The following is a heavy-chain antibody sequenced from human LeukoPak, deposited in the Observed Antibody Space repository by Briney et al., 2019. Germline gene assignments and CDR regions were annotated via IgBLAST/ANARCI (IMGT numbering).Heavy chain of an antibody. V-gene: IGHV3-7*01. D-gene: IGHD3-10*01. CDR2: IKQDGSEK. CDR3: ARDTSYYYGSGGPLDV. Sequence: GSLRLSCAASGFTFSSYWISWVRQAPGKGLGWVADIKQDGSEKYYVDSVKGRFTISRDNAKNSLYLQMNSLRAEDTAVYYCARDTSYYYGSGGPLDVWGQGTTVTVSS. CDR1: GFTFSSYW. J-gene: IGHJ6*02.